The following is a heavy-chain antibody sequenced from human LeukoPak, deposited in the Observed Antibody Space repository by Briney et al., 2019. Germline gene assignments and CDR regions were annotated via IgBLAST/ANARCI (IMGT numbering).Heavy chain of an antibody. CDR2: MNPNSGNT. V-gene: IGHV1-8*01. CDR3: ASALRSSSWYNGAFDI. CDR1: GYTFTSYD. D-gene: IGHD6-13*01. J-gene: IGHJ3*02. Sequence: ASVKVSCKASGYTFTSYDINWVRQATGQGLEWMGWMNPNSGNTGYAQKFQGRVTMTRNTSISTAYMELSSLRSEDTAVYYCASALRSSSWYNGAFDIWGQGTMVTVSS.